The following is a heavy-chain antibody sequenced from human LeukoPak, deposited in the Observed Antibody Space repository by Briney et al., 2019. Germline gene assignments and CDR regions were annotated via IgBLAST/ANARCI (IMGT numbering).Heavy chain of an antibody. Sequence: ASVKVSCKASGYTFTGYYIHWVRQAPGQGLEWIGWINPNSGGTNFAQKFQGRVTMTRDTSISTAYMELSRLRSDDTAVYYCARGGYSSSDADYYYYYMDAWGKGTTVTVSS. J-gene: IGHJ6*03. CDR3: ARGGYSSSDADYYYYYMDA. CDR1: GYTFTGYY. V-gene: IGHV1-2*02. D-gene: IGHD6-6*01. CDR2: INPNSGGT.